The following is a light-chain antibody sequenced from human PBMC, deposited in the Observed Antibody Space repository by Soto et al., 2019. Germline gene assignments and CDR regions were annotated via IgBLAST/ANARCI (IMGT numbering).Light chain of an antibody. V-gene: IGKV3-15*01. CDR3: QPYKMLPLT. J-gene: IGKJ4*01. Sequence: EIVMTQSPATLSVSPGERATLSCRASQSVSSNLAWYQQKPGQAPRLLIYSTSTRATGIPARFSGSGSGTGFHLNNRRLQAEDFAVYYCQPYKMLPLTFGGGTKVELK. CDR1: QSVSSN. CDR2: STS.